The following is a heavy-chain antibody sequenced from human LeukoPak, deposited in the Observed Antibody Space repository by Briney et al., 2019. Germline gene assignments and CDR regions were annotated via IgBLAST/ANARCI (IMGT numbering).Heavy chain of an antibody. D-gene: IGHD3-10*01. CDR1: GFTFSSYG. Sequence: PGGSLRLSCAASGFTFSSYGMHWVRQAPGKGLEWVATIWYDGSSKYYADSVKGRFTISRDNSKDTLYLQMNSLRAEDTAVYYCARDSQETGSGSYWGRTLMWINYYYGMDVWGQGTTVTVSS. J-gene: IGHJ6*02. CDR2: IWYDGSSK. V-gene: IGHV3-33*01. CDR3: ARDSQETGSGSYWGRTLMWINYYYGMDV.